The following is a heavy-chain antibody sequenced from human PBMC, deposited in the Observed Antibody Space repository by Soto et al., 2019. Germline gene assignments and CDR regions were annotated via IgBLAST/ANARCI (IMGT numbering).Heavy chain of an antibody. CDR2: IYYSGST. J-gene: IGHJ5*02. CDR1: GGSISSSSYY. Sequence: QLQLQESGPGLVKPSETLSLTCTVSGGSISSSSYYWGWIRQPPGKGLEWIGSIYYSGSTYYNPSLKSRVTISVDTSTNQFSLKLSSVTAADTAVYYCARQPAVAASFDPWGQGTLVTVSS. D-gene: IGHD6-19*01. CDR3: ARQPAVAASFDP. V-gene: IGHV4-39*01.